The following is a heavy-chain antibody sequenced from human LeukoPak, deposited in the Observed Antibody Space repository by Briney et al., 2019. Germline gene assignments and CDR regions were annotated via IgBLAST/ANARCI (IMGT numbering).Heavy chain of an antibody. CDR1: GYTFTSYA. CDR3: ARARGYSGQHFDY. J-gene: IGHJ4*02. D-gene: IGHD5-12*01. CDR2: INAGNGST. Sequence: ASVKISCKASGYTFTSYAMHWVRQAPGQRLEWMGWINAGNGSTKYSQKFQGRVTITRDTSASTAYMELSSLRSEDTAVYYCARARGYSGQHFDYWGQGTLVTVSS. V-gene: IGHV1-3*01.